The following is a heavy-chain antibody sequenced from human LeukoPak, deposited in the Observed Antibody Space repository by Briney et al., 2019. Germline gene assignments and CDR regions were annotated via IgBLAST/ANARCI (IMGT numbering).Heavy chain of an antibody. CDR3: ARHRGRLYYYYGMDV. CDR2: IYPGDSDT. J-gene: IGHJ6*02. CDR1: GYSFTSYW. V-gene: IGHV5-51*01. Sequence: GESLKIFCKGSGYSFTSYWIGWVRQMPGKGLEWMGIIYPGDSDTRYSPSFQGQVTISADKSISTAYLQWSSLKASDTAMYYCARHRGRLYYYYGMDVWGQGTTVTVSS.